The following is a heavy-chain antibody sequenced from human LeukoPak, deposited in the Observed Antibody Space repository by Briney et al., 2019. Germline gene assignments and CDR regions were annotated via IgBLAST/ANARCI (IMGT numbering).Heavy chain of an antibody. J-gene: IGHJ6*03. D-gene: IGHD6-19*01. Sequence: SETLSLTCAVYGGSFSGYSWSWIRQPPGKGLEWVGEMIHSGSTNYNPSLKSRVTISVDTSKNQFSLKLSSVTAADTAVYYCAREGYSSGHYYYYYMDVWGKGTTVTVSS. CDR1: GGSFSGYS. V-gene: IGHV4-34*12. CDR2: MIHSGST. CDR3: AREGYSSGHYYYYYMDV.